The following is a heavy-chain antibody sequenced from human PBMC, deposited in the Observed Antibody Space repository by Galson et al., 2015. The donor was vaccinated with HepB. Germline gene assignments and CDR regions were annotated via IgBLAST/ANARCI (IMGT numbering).Heavy chain of an antibody. D-gene: IGHD5-12*01. CDR1: GFTFSDYY. CDR2: ISSSSSNT. CDR3: ARAGIVATISAFDI. J-gene: IGHJ3*02. V-gene: IGHV3-11*05. Sequence: SLRLSCAASGFTFSDYYMSWIRQAPGKGLEWVSYISSSSSNTYYADSVKGRFTISRDNAKNSLYLQMNSLRAEDTAVYYCARAGIVATISAFDIWGQGTMVTVSS.